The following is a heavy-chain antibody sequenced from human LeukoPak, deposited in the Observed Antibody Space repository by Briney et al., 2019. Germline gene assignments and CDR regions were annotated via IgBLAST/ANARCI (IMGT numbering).Heavy chain of an antibody. CDR1: GGSISSYY. CDR2: IYTSGST. Sequence: PSETLSLTCTVSGGSISSYYWSWIRQPAGKGLEWIGRIYTSGSTNYNPSLKSRVTMSVDTSKNQFSLKLGSVTAADTAVYYCARGPYSSSWYPLRGAFDIWGQGTMVTVSS. D-gene: IGHD6-13*01. V-gene: IGHV4-4*07. J-gene: IGHJ3*02. CDR3: ARGPYSSSWYPLRGAFDI.